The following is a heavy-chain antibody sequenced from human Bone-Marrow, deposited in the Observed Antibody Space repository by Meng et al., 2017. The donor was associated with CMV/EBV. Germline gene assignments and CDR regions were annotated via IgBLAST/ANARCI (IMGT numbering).Heavy chain of an antibody. J-gene: IGHJ4*02. Sequence: LCFAAAGFIFSNAWMNWVRQAPGKGLEWVGCIKSKVDGGTTDYAAPVKGRFSISRDDSKNTVYMQMSSLKTEDTAVYYCVTGGYFLDYWGQGTLVTVSS. CDR3: VTGGYFLDY. CDR2: IKSKVDGGTT. V-gene: IGHV3-15*07. D-gene: IGHD5-18*01. CDR1: GFIFSNAW.